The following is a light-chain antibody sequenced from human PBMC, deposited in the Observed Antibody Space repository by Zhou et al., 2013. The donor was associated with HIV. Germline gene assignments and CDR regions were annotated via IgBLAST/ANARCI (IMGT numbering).Light chain of an antibody. Sequence: DIQMTQSPSSVSASVGDRVTITCRASQGISSWLAWYQQKPGKAPKLLIYEGSKLETGVPSRFSGSGSGTDFTFTISSLQPEDIATYYCQQYDNLFITFGQGTRLEIK. CDR2: EGS. J-gene: IGKJ5*01. CDR3: QQYDNLFIT. CDR1: QGISSW. V-gene: IGKV1-33*01.